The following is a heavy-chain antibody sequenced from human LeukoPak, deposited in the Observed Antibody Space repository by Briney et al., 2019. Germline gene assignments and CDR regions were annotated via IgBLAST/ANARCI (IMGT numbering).Heavy chain of an antibody. Sequence: PGGSLRLSCAASGFTFSSYWMHWVRQAPGKGLVRVSRINSDGSDTRYADSVKGRFTISRDNAKNSLYLQMNSLRADDTALYYCARDQGWFGATDYWGQGTLVTVSS. CDR2: INSDGSDT. V-gene: IGHV3-74*01. CDR1: GFTFSSYW. D-gene: IGHD3-10*01. CDR3: ARDQGWFGATDY. J-gene: IGHJ4*02.